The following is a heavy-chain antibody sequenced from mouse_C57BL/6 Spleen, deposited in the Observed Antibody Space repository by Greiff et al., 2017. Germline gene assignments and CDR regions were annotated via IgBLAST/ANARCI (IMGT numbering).Heavy chain of an antibody. D-gene: IGHD1-1*01. Sequence: DVQLVESGGGLVKPGGSLKLSCAASGFTFSSYAMSWVRQTPEKRLEWVATISDGGSYTYYPDNVKGRFTISRDNAKNNLYLQMSHLKSEDTAMYYCARDQDYGTRFAYWGQGTLVTVSA. V-gene: IGHV5-4*01. CDR2: ISDGGSYT. CDR1: GFTFSSYA. J-gene: IGHJ3*01. CDR3: ARDQDYGTRFAY.